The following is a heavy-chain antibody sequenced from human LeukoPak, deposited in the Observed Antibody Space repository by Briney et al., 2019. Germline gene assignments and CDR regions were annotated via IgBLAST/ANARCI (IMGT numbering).Heavy chain of an antibody. CDR2: IYPGNSDT. CDR1: GYSFTSYW. J-gene: IGHJ5*02. CDR3: ARGGLVSCSSTSCYVGAHWFDT. V-gene: IGHV5-51*01. Sequence: GVSLKISCRGSGYSFTSYWIGWVRQMPGKGLEWMGIIYPGNSDTRYSPSFQGQVTISADKSISTAYLQWSSLKASDTAMYYCARGGLVSCSSTSCYVGAHWFDTWGQGTLVTVSS. D-gene: IGHD2-2*01.